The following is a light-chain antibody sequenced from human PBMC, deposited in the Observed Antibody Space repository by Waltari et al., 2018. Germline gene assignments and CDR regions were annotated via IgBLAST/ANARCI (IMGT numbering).Light chain of an antibody. CDR1: RSIRTW. CDR2: KAS. V-gene: IGKV1-5*03. J-gene: IGKJ2*01. CDR3: QQYYTYPYT. Sequence: DIQMTQSPSTLSASLGDRVTLPCRASRSIRTWLAWYQQKLGKAPKLLIYKASTLEGGVPSRFSGSGSETEFTLTITSLQPDDFATYYCQQYYTYPYTFGQGTKLEIK.